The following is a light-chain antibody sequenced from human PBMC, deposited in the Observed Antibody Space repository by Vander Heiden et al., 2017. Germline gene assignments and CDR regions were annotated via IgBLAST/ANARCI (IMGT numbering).Light chain of an antibody. V-gene: IGKV3-15*01. CDR2: GAS. CDR1: QSISNY. Sequence: EILMTPSPASLSVSPGERATLSGRASQSISNYLAWYQQKPGQAPRLLISGASARATGIPARFSGSGSGTEFTLTISSLQSEDFAVYYCHQYNSWPRTFGQGTKVEMK. CDR3: HQYNSWPRT. J-gene: IGKJ1*01.